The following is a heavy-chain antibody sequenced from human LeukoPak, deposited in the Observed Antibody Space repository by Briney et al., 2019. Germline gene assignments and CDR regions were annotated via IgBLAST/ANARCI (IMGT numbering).Heavy chain of an antibody. V-gene: IGHV3-33*01. J-gene: IGHJ4*02. Sequence: GGSLRLSCATSGFTFSHYGMHWVRQAPGKGLEWVAVIWSDGTNSFYGDPVKGRFTISRDNFQRTVYLQMNSLRAEDTAVYYCARDKVGATYYFDYWGQGTLVTVSS. CDR1: GFTFSHYG. D-gene: IGHD1-26*01. CDR2: IWSDGTNS. CDR3: ARDKVGATYYFDY.